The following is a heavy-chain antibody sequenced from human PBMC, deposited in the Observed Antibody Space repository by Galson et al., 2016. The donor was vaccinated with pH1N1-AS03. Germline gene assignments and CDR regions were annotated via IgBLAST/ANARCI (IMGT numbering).Heavy chain of an antibody. J-gene: IGHJ4*02. V-gene: IGHV3-21*01. D-gene: IGHD3-22*01. Sequence: SLRLSCAASGFTFSTYPMNWVRQAPGKGLEWVAYISSSSRFIYYADAVQGRFTSSKDSPKNSVYLHMNGLRADDTAVYYCARDGGYSSGWIDFWGQGTLVSVSS. CDR3: ARDGGYSSGWIDF. CDR1: GFTFSTYP. CDR2: ISSSSRFI.